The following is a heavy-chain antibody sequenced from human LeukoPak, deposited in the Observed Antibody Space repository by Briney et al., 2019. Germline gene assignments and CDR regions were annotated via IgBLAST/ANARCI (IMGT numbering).Heavy chain of an antibody. CDR3: ARVAGDVDY. D-gene: IGHD7-27*01. CDR1: GFTFSSYA. CDR2: ISYDGSNK. Sequence: PGGSLRLSCAASGFTFSSYAMHWVRQAPGKGLEWVAVISYDGSNKYYADSVKGRFTISRDNSKNRLYLQMNSLRAEDTAVYYCARVAGDVDYWGQGTLVTVSS. J-gene: IGHJ4*02. V-gene: IGHV3-30-3*01.